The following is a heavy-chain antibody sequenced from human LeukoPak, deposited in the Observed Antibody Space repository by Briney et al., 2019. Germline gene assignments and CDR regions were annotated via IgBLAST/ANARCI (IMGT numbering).Heavy chain of an antibody. V-gene: IGHV4-31*03. J-gene: IGHJ4*02. CDR3: ARATLRGDPFDF. CDR1: GDSISSGGYY. Sequence: SETLSLTRTVSGDSISSGGYYWTWIRQHPGTGLEWIGNIFTSGNTYYNPSLKGRIFTSVDTSKSQFSLRLTSVTAADTAVYYCARATLRGDPFDFWGQGLQVTVSS. CDR2: IFTSGNT. D-gene: IGHD2-21*02.